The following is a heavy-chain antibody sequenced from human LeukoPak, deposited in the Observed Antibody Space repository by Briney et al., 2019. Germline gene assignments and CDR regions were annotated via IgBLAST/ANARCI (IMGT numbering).Heavy chain of an antibody. CDR3: ARTYCSGGSCYPGNWFDP. CDR2: IYHTGST. V-gene: IGHV4-4*02. CDR1: GGSISVTNW. Sequence: SETLSLTCTVSGGSISVTNWWSWVRQPPGKGLEWIGDIYHTGSTNYNPSLRSRVTLSIEKSKNQFSLKVTSMTAADTAMYYCARTYCSGGSCYPGNWFDPWGQGTLVTVSS. J-gene: IGHJ5*02. D-gene: IGHD2-15*01.